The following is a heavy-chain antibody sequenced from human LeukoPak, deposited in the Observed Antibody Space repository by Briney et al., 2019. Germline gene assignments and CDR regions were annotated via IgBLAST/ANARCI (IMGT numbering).Heavy chain of an antibody. V-gene: IGHV3-30*02. J-gene: IGHJ4*02. D-gene: IGHD1-7*01. Sequence: VQPGGSLRLSCAASEFTFSNYDMHWVRQAPGKGLEWVAFIRYDGNNKYYADSVKGRFTISRDNSKNTLYLQMNSLKAEDTAVYYCAKGGPGNWNSVDYWGQGTLVTVSS. CDR1: EFTFSNYD. CDR2: IRYDGNNK. CDR3: AKGGPGNWNSVDY.